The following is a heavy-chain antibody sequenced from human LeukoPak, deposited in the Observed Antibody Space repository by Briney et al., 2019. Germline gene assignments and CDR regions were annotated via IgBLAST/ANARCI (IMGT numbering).Heavy chain of an antibody. CDR2: MSYDGTNK. Sequence: PGGSLRLSCAASGFTFSNYAMHWVRQAPGKGLEWVAVMSYDGTNKYYADSVKGRFTISRDNSKNTLYLQMNSLRAEDTAVYYCASEVGATVGAFDIWGQGTMVTVSS. J-gene: IGHJ3*02. D-gene: IGHD1-26*01. V-gene: IGHV3-30*14. CDR1: GFTFSNYA. CDR3: ASEVGATVGAFDI.